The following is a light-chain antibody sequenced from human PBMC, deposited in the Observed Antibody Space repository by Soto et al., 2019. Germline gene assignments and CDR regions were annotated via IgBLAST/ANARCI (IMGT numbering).Light chain of an antibody. CDR3: CSYAGSYSVV. V-gene: IGLV2-11*01. Sequence: QSALTQPRSVSGSPGHSVTISCTGTSSDVGGYNYVSWYQQHPGKAPKLMIYDVSKRPSGVPDRFSGSKSGNTASLTISGLQAEDEADYHCCSYAGSYSVVFGGGTKVTVL. J-gene: IGLJ2*01. CDR1: SSDVGGYNY. CDR2: DVS.